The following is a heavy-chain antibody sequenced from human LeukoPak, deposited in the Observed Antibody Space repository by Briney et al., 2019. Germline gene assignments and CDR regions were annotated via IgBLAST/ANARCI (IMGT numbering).Heavy chain of an antibody. V-gene: IGHV4-38-2*02. CDR3: ARDAYYYGSGSCSHYYYGMDI. D-gene: IGHD3-10*01. J-gene: IGHJ6*02. Sequence: SETLSLTCTVSGYSISSGYYWGWIRQPPGMGLEWIGSIYHTGSTYYNPSLKSRVTISVDTSKNQFSLKLSSVTAADTAVYYCARDAYYYGSGSCSHYYYGMDIWGQGTTVTVSS. CDR1: GYSISSGYY. CDR2: IYHTGST.